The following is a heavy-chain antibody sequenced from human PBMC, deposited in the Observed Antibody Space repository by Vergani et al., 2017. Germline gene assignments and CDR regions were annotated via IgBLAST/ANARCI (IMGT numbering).Heavy chain of an antibody. V-gene: IGHV1-69*06. Sequence: QVQLVQSGAEVKKPGSSVKVSCKASGGTFSSYVLRWVRQAPGQGLECMGGIIPIVCTTYYAQKCQGRVTMTADKSTRSAYMELSSLRSEDTAVYYCANSYNWRFDYWGQGTLVTVSS. CDR1: GGTFSSYV. D-gene: IGHD1-20*01. J-gene: IGHJ4*02. CDR2: IIPIVCTT. CDR3: ANSYNWRFDY.